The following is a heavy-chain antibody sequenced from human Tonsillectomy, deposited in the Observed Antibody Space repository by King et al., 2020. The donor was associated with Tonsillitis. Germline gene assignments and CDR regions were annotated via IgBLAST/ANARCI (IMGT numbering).Heavy chain of an antibody. J-gene: IGHJ5*02. CDR1: GGTFSNYA. V-gene: IGHV1-69*09. D-gene: IGHD3-10*01. CDR2: IIPMISMT. CDR3: AIGGGILENCFDP. Sequence: QLVQSGAEVKKPGSSVKVSCKASGGTFSNYAISWVRQAPGQGLEWMGRIIPMISMTNYAQKFQGRVTITADKSTSTAYMELSSLKSEDTALYYCAIGGGILENCFDPWGQGTLVTVSS.